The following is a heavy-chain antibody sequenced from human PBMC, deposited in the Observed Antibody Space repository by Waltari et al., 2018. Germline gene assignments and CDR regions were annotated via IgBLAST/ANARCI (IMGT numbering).Heavy chain of an antibody. D-gene: IGHD3-22*01. CDR1: GFTVSSNY. V-gene: IGHV3-53*01. J-gene: IGHJ4*02. CDR2: IYSGGST. CDR3: ASEYYDSSGYYYVDY. Sequence: EVQLVESGGGLIQPGGSLRLSCAASGFTVSSNYMSWVRQAPGKGLEWVSVIYSGGSTYYADSVKGRFTISRDNSKNTLYLQMNSLRAEDTAVYYCASEYYDSSGYYYVDYWGQGTLVTVSS.